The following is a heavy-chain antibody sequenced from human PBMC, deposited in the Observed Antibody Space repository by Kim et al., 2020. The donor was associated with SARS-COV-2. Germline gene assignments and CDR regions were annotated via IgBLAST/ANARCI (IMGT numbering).Heavy chain of an antibody. CDR1: GYTFTGYY. D-gene: IGHD2-2*01. V-gene: IGHV1-2*04. J-gene: IGHJ3*02. CDR2: INPNSGGT. CDR3: ATGSPTGDIVVVPAAWGAFEI. Sequence: ASVKVSCKASGYTFTGYYMHWVRQAPGQGLEWMGWINPNSGGTNYAQKFQGWVTMTRDTSISAAYMELSRLRSDDTAVYYCATGSPTGDIVVVPAAWGAFEIWGERTMVTVSS.